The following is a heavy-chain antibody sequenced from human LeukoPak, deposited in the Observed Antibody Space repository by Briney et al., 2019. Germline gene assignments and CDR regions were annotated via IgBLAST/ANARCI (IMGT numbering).Heavy chain of an antibody. D-gene: IGHD3-3*01. CDR1: GFTFGDCA. CDR3: TRSPEYYDFWSGSDY. Sequence: PGRSLRLSCTASGFTFGDCAMSWVRQAPGKGLEWVGFIRSKAYGGTTEYAASVKGRFTISRDDSKSIAYLQMNSLKTEDTAVYYCTRSPEYYDFWSGSDYWGQGTLVTVSS. J-gene: IGHJ4*02. V-gene: IGHV3-49*04. CDR2: IRSKAYGGTT.